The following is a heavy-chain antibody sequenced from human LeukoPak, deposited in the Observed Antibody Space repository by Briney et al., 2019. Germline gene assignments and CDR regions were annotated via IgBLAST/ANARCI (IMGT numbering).Heavy chain of an antibody. V-gene: IGHV1-2*02. Sequence: GASVKVSCKASGYTFTGYYMHWVRQAPGQGLEWMGWINPNSGGTNYAQKFQGRVTMTRDTSIGTAYMELSRLRSDDTAVYYCARAGEVYNSGSYLEYWGQGTLVTVSS. J-gene: IGHJ4*02. CDR2: INPNSGGT. CDR1: GYTFTGYY. CDR3: ARAGEVYNSGSYLEY. D-gene: IGHD6-19*01.